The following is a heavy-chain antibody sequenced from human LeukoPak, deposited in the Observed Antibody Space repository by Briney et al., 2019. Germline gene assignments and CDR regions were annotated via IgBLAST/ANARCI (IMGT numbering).Heavy chain of an antibody. CDR2: FYSGGST. CDR3: ARDSKVGAIDY. CDR1: GFTVSSNY. V-gene: IGHV3-53*01. J-gene: IGHJ4*02. D-gene: IGHD1-26*01. Sequence: GGSLRLSCAASGFTVSSNYMSWVRQAPGKGLEWVSVFYSGGSTYYADSVKGRFTISRDNSKNTLYLQMNSLRAEDTAVYYCARDSKVGAIDYWGQGTLVTVSS.